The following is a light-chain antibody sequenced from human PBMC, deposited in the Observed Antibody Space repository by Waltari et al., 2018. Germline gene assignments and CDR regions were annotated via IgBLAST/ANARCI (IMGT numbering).Light chain of an antibody. J-gene: IGLJ3*02. CDR3: QSYDISLNGWV. V-gene: IGLV1-40*01. Sequence: QSVLTQPPSVSGAPGQRVTIPCTGNSPNIGPGYDVPWYQQFPGTAPRLLIFDNRNRPSGVPDRFSGSKSGTSASLAITGLQAEDEADYYCQSYDISLNGWVFGGGTKLTVL. CDR2: DNR. CDR1: SPNIGPGYD.